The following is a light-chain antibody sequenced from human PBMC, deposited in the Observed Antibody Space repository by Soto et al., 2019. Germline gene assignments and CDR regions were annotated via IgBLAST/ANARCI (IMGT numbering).Light chain of an antibody. Sequence: EIVMTQSPATLSVSPGERATLSCRASQSVSNNLAWYQKKPGQAPRLLIYGASTRATGIPARFSGSGSGTEFTLTISSLQSEDFAVYYCQQYNNWPPTFGQGTKVEIK. CDR1: QSVSNN. CDR2: GAS. CDR3: QQYNNWPPT. J-gene: IGKJ1*01. V-gene: IGKV3-15*01.